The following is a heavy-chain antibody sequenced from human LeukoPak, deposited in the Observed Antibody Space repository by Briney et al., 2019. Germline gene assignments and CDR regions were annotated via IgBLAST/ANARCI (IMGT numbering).Heavy chain of an antibody. CDR3: ARDSVMGAK. CDR1: GYTLTGYY. V-gene: IGHV1-2*06. CDR2: INPNTGGT. Sequence: GASVKVSCKASGYTLTGYYMHWVRQAPGHRLEWMGRINPNTGGTNYAQKSQGRVTMTRDTSISTAYLDLTSLRSDDTAVYYCARDSVMGAKWGQGTLVTVSS. D-gene: IGHD1-26*01. J-gene: IGHJ4*02.